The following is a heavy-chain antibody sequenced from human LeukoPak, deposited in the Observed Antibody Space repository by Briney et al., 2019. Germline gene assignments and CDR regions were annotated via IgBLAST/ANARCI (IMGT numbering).Heavy chain of an antibody. CDR1: GYSFTSYW. D-gene: IGHD2-15*01. CDR3: ARWGRRDYYFDY. CDR2: IYPGDSDT. Sequence: AESLKIFCKGSGYSFTSYWIRWGRQMPGKGLEWMGIIYPGDSDTRYSPSFQGQVTISADKSISTAYLQWSSLKASDTAMYYCARWGRRDYYFDYWGQGTLVTVSS. J-gene: IGHJ4*02. V-gene: IGHV5-51*01.